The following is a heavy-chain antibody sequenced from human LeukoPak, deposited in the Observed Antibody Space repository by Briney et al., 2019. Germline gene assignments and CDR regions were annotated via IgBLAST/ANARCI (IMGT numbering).Heavy chain of an antibody. CDR1: GGPISSSSYY. D-gene: IGHD3-10*01. Sequence: PSETLSLTCTVSGGPISSSSYYWGWIRQPPGKGLEWIGSIYYSGSTYYNPSLKSRVTISVDTSKNQFSLKLSSVTAADTAVYYCARDGWFGEFSDAFDIWGQGTMVTVSS. J-gene: IGHJ3*02. V-gene: IGHV4-39*07. CDR2: IYYSGST. CDR3: ARDGWFGEFSDAFDI.